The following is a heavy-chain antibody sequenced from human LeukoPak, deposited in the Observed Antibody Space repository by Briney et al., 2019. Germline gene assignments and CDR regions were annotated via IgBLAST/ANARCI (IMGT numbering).Heavy chain of an antibody. V-gene: IGHV3-23*01. D-gene: IGHD6-13*01. J-gene: IGHJ4*02. CDR2: ISGRGGST. CDR3: AKGAAAAGIFDY. Sequence: VSAISGRGGSTYYADSVKGRVTISRDKSKNTLYLQMNSLSAEDTAVYYCAKGAAAAGIFDYWGQGTLVTVSS.